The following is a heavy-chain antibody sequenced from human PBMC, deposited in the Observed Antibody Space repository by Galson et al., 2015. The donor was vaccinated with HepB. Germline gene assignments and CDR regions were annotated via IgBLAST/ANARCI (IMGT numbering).Heavy chain of an antibody. Sequence: SLRLSCAASGFTFSSYAMSWVRQAPGKGLEWVSAISGSGGSTYYADSVKGRFTISRDNSKNTLYLQMNSLRAEDTAVYYCAKDNSGSLVRGVTYYYYYGMDVWGQGTTVTVSS. CDR2: ISGSGGST. J-gene: IGHJ6*02. V-gene: IGHV3-23*01. D-gene: IGHD3-10*01. CDR1: GFTFSSYA. CDR3: AKDNSGSLVRGVTYYYYYGMDV.